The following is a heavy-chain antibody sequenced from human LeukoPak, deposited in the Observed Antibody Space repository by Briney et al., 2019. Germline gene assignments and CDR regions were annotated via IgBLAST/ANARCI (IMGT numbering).Heavy chain of an antibody. CDR3: AKDGGSGILY. V-gene: IGHV3-64D*06. D-gene: IGHD3-10*01. Sequence: SGGSLRLSCSASGFIFNTYAMHWVRQAPGKGLEYVSAIDHNGGTTYYADSVKGRFTISRDNSKNTLYLQMSSLRTEDTAIYYCAKDGGSGILYWGQGTLVTVSS. J-gene: IGHJ4*02. CDR2: IDHNGGTT. CDR1: GFIFNTYA.